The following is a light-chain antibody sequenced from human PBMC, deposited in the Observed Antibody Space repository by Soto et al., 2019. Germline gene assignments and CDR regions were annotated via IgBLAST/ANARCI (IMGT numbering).Light chain of an antibody. J-gene: IGKJ5*01. CDR1: QTISRW. CDR3: QQANRFSST. V-gene: IGKV1-12*01. CDR2: AAS. Sequence: IPMTQSPSTLSGSVGDRVTITSRDSQTISRWLAWYEQKLGKAPKLXIYAASSLQSGVPSRFSGSGSGTDFTLTISSLQPEDFETYYCQQANRFSSTFGLGTRLEIK.